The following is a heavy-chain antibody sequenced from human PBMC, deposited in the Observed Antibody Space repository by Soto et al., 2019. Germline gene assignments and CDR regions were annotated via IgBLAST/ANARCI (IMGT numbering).Heavy chain of an antibody. CDR2: IWYDGSNK. Sequence: GGSLRLSCAACGFTFSSYGMHWVRQAPGKGLEWVAVIWYDGSNKYYADSVKGRFTISRDNSKNTLYLQMNSLRAEDTAVYYCARDAVEAYYDILTGYFDYWGQGTLVTVSS. J-gene: IGHJ4*02. CDR3: ARDAVEAYYDILTGYFDY. V-gene: IGHV3-33*01. D-gene: IGHD3-9*01. CDR1: GFTFSSYG.